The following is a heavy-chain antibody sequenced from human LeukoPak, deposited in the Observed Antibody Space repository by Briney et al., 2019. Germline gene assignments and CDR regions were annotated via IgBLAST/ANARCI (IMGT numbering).Heavy chain of an antibody. CDR2: ISSSSSTI. CDR3: AKDLYSSGWYLGDY. D-gene: IGHD6-19*01. Sequence: PGGSLRLSCVASGFTFSTYSMNWVRQAPGKGLEWVSYISSSSSTIFYADSVKGRFTFSRDNAKNSVYLQMNSLRAEDTALYYCAKDLYSSGWYLGDYWGQGTLVTVSS. V-gene: IGHV3-48*01. CDR1: GFTFSTYS. J-gene: IGHJ4*02.